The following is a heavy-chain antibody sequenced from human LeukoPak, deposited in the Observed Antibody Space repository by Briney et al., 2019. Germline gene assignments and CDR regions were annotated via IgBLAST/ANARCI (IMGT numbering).Heavy chain of an antibody. J-gene: IGHJ4*02. CDR1: GGSISSYY. CDR3: ARDRIAAAGSDY. Sequence: KPSQTLSLTCTVSGGSISSYYWSWIRQPAGKGLEWIGRIYTGGSTDYNPSLKSRVTMSEDTSKNQLSLKLSSVTAADTAVYYCARDRIAAAGSDYWGQGTLVTVSS. D-gene: IGHD6-13*01. V-gene: IGHV4-4*07. CDR2: IYTGGST.